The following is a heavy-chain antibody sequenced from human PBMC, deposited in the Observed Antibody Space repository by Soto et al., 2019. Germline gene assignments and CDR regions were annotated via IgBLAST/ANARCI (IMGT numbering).Heavy chain of an antibody. J-gene: IGHJ5*02. CDR2: INPNSGGT. V-gene: IGHV1-2*04. D-gene: IGHD2-2*01. Sequence: ASVKVSCKASGYTFTGYYMHWVRQAPGQGLEWMGWINPNSGGTNYAQKFQGWVTMTRDTSISTAYMELSRLRSDDTAVYYCARGGLEGVVVPAAEPGNWFDPWGQGTLVTVSS. CDR1: GYTFTGYY. CDR3: ARGGLEGVVVPAAEPGNWFDP.